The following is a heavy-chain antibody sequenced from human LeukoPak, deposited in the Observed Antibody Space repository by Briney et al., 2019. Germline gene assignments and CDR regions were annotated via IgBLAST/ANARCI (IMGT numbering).Heavy chain of an antibody. Sequence: SETLSLTCTVSGGSVSSNSCYWSWARQPPGKGLEWIGSIDYTGSTNYSPSLKSRVTISLDTSKNQFSLRLSSVTAADTAVYYCARGSSSTWPFDYWGQGTLVTVSS. CDR2: IDYTGST. D-gene: IGHD6-13*01. CDR1: GGSVSSNSCY. CDR3: ARGSSSTWPFDY. V-gene: IGHV4-61*01. J-gene: IGHJ4*02.